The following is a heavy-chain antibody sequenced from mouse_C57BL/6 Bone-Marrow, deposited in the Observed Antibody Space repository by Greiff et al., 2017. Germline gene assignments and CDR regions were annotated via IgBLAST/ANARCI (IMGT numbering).Heavy chain of an antibody. D-gene: IGHD1-1*01. Sequence: EVQLVESGGGLVQPGGSLSLSCAASGFTFTDYYMSWVRQPPGKALEWLGFIRNKANGYPTEYSASVKGRFTISRDNFQSILYLQMNALRAEDRATYYCARYMGGSSYLMDYWGQGTSVTVSS. CDR3: ARYMGGSSYLMDY. J-gene: IGHJ4*01. CDR1: GFTFTDYY. V-gene: IGHV7-3*01. CDR2: IRNKANGYPT.